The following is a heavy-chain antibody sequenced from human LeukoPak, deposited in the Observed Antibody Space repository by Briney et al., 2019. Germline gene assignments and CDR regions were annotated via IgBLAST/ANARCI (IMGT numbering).Heavy chain of an antibody. V-gene: IGHV4-30-2*01. D-gene: IGHD3-3*01. CDR3: ARSPSKEMELLSPSHFDF. Sequence: SQTLSLTCSVSGGSISGGGYFWNWIRQPPGKTLEWIGCTDHTGFTYNKPSLRSRVTISVDTSKNQFSLRLTSVTAADTAMYFCARSPSKEMELLSPSHFDFWGQGTLVSVSS. CDR2: TDHTGFT. CDR1: GGSISGGGYF. J-gene: IGHJ4*02.